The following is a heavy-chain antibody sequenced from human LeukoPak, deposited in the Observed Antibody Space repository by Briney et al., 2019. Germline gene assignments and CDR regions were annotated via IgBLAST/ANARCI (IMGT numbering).Heavy chain of an antibody. D-gene: IGHD3-9*01. Sequence: PSETLSLTCAVYGGSFSGYYWSWIRQPPGKGLEWIGEINHSGSTNYNPSLKSRVTISVDTSKNQFSLKLSSVTAADTAVYYCARGCYDMTYCYYYYMDVWGKGTTVTVSS. J-gene: IGHJ6*03. V-gene: IGHV4-34*01. CDR1: GGSFSGYY. CDR2: INHSGST. CDR3: ARGCYDMTYCYYYYMDV.